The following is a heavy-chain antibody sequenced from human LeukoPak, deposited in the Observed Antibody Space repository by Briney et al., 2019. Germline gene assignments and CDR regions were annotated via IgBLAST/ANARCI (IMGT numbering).Heavy chain of an antibody. Sequence: PGGSLRLSCAASGFTFSSYAMSWVRQAPGKGLEWVSAISGSGGSTDYAESVKGRFTISRDNSKNTLYLQMNSLRAEDTAVYYCPKDSSVSSGWYEWFDPWGQGTLVTVSS. CDR2: ISGSGGST. J-gene: IGHJ5*02. D-gene: IGHD6-19*01. CDR3: PKDSSVSSGWYEWFDP. V-gene: IGHV3-23*01. CDR1: GFTFSSYA.